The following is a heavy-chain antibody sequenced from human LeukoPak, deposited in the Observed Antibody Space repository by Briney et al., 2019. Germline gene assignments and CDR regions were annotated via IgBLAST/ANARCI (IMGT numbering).Heavy chain of an antibody. Sequence: GGSLRLSCVGSGFTFINYAMTWVRQSPGRGLEYVSSSSGSGASTHYADSVKGRFTISRDNAKDMLYLHMNSLTAEDTAVYYCARGAKWAYYFDYWGQGTLVTVFS. CDR2: SSGSGAST. CDR3: ARGAKWAYYFDY. J-gene: IGHJ4*02. CDR1: GFTFINYA. V-gene: IGHV3-23*01. D-gene: IGHD1-26*01.